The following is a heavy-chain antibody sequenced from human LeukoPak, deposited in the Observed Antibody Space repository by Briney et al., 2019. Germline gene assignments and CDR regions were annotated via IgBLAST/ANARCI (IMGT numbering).Heavy chain of an antibody. CDR1: GGSISSGDYY. CDR2: IYYSGST. J-gene: IGHJ4*02. V-gene: IGHV4-30-4*01. CDR3: ATQTGRYFDWLYDY. D-gene: IGHD3-9*01. Sequence: SETLSLTCTVSGGSISSGDYYWSWIRQPPGKGLEWIGYIYYSGSTYYNPSLKSRVTISVDTSKNQFSLKLSSVTAADTAVYYCATQTGRYFDWLYDYWGQGTLVTVSS.